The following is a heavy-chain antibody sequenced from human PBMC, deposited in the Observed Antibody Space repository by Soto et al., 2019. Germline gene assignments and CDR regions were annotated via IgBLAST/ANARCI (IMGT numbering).Heavy chain of an antibody. CDR3: ARDVSPGSSSLGLDAFDI. V-gene: IGHV3-7*05. J-gene: IGHJ3*02. CDR2: INRDGSKK. D-gene: IGHD6-13*01. Sequence: EVQLEESGGDLVQPGGSLRLSCAASGFTLSADCMTWVLQAPGKGLEWVANINRDGSKKSYLDSVRGRFTISRDNVGNSRYRQKDSLRADDTALYSCARDVSPGSSSLGLDAFDIWGQGTMVTVSS. CDR1: GFTLSADC.